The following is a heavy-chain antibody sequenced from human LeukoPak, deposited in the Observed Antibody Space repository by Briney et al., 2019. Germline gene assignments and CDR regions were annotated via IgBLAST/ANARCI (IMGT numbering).Heavy chain of an antibody. D-gene: IGHD4-17*01. CDR3: VKDRETYGDYGFDY. J-gene: IGHJ4*02. Sequence: GGSLRLSCAASGFSFSSYGFHWVRQAPGKGLEWVTRILFDGSEQYYADSVKGRFTISRDNSKKTVYLQMNSLRAEDTALYYCVKDRETYGDYGFDYWGQGTLVTVSS. CDR1: GFSFSSYG. CDR2: ILFDGSEQ. V-gene: IGHV3-30*18.